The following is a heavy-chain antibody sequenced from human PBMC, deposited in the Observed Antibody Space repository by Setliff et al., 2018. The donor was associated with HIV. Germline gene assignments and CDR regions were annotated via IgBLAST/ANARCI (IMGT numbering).Heavy chain of an antibody. CDR1: GFTFSSYW. V-gene: IGHV3-74*03. CDR3: ARGQFRLRPDSLDL. Sequence: GGSLRLSCAASGFTFSSYWMHWVRQVPGKGLVWVSRINSDGSSTTYADSLKGRFTISRDDSKNTLYLQMNSLRAEDTALYYCARGQFRLRPDSLDLWGQGTLVTVSS. CDR2: INSDGSST. J-gene: IGHJ3*01. D-gene: IGHD2-21*01.